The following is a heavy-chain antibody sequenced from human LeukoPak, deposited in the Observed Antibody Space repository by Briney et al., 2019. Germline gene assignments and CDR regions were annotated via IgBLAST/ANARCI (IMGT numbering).Heavy chain of an antibody. CDR1: GYTFTGYY. D-gene: IGHD3-22*01. Sequence: ASVKVSCKASGYTFTGYYMHWVRQAPGQGLEWMGWINPNSGGTNYAQKFQGRVTMTRDTSISKAYMELSMMRSDATAVYYCARDGESSRYYDSSGYHYLDYWGQGTLVTVSS. CDR2: INPNSGGT. CDR3: ARDGESSRYYDSSGYHYLDY. J-gene: IGHJ4*02. V-gene: IGHV1-2*02.